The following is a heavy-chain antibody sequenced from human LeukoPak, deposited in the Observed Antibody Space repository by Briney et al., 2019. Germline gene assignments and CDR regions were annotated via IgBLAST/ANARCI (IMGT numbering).Heavy chain of an antibody. J-gene: IGHJ4*02. V-gene: IGHV4-39*01. D-gene: IGHD6-13*01. CDR3: ASSDSSSWSPFDY. CDR1: GGSISSSSYY. Sequence: SETLSLTCTVSGGSISSSSYYWGWLRQPPGTGLEGLGSIYYSGSTYYNPSLKSRVTISVDTSKNQFSLKLSSVTAADTAVYYCASSDSSSWSPFDYWGQGTLVTVSS. CDR2: IYYSGST.